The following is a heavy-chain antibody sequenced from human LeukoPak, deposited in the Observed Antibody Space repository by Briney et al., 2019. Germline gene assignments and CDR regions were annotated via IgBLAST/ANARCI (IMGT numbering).Heavy chain of an antibody. CDR1: GFTVSSNY. Sequence: GGSLRLSCAASGFTVSSNYMSWVRQAPGKGLEWVSVIYSGGSTYYADSVKGRFTISRDNSKNTLYLQMNSLRAEDTAVYYCARDLRSSGYYAFDYWGQGTLVTVSS. CDR2: IYSGGST. D-gene: IGHD3-22*01. CDR3: ARDLRSSGYYAFDY. J-gene: IGHJ4*02. V-gene: IGHV3-53*01.